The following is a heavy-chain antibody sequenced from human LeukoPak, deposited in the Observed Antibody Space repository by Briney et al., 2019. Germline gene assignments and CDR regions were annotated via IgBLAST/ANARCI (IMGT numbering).Heavy chain of an antibody. Sequence: PGGSLRLSCAASGFTFSSYSMNWVRQAPGKGLEGVSSISSSSSYIYYADSVKGRFTISRDNAKNSLYLQMNSLRAEDTAVYYCARDRSRGIAVAGTGDYFDYWGQGTLVTVSS. D-gene: IGHD6-19*01. CDR3: ARDRSRGIAVAGTGDYFDY. CDR2: ISSSSSYI. J-gene: IGHJ4*02. CDR1: GFTFSSYS. V-gene: IGHV3-21*01.